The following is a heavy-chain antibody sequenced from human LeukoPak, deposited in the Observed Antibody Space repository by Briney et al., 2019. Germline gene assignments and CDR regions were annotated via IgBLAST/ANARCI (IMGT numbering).Heavy chain of an antibody. Sequence: GSLRLSCVASGFTFSSYAVTWIRQPPGKGLEWIGYISYSGSTNYSPSLKSRVTMSVDTSKNQFSLKLNSVTAADTAVYYCASLSSGWWKTDFWGQGTLVTVSS. CDR2: ISYSGST. J-gene: IGHJ4*02. V-gene: IGHV4-59*08. D-gene: IGHD6-19*01. CDR3: ASLSSGWWKTDF. CDR1: GFTFSSYA.